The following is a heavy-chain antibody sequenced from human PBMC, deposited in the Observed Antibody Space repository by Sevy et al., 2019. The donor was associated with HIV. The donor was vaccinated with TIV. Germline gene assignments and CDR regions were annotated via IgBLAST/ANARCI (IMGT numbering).Heavy chain of an antibody. Sequence: GESLKISCKGSGYGFTTYWIGWVRQMPGKGLEWMGIIYPGDSDTRYSPSFQGQVTISADKSISTAYLQWSSLKASDTAMYYCARHNSGIAAVGMDNWFDPWGQGTLVTVSS. CDR1: GYGFTTYW. CDR3: ARHNSGIAAVGMDNWFDP. CDR2: IYPGDSDT. J-gene: IGHJ5*02. D-gene: IGHD6-13*01. V-gene: IGHV5-51*01.